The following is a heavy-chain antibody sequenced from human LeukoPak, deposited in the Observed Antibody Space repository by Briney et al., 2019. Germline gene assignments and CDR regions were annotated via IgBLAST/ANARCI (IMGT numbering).Heavy chain of an antibody. D-gene: IGHD3-22*01. CDR1: GFTVSSNY. CDR3: ARDSRKYYDSSGYSED. CDR2: IYSGGST. J-gene: IGHJ4*02. Sequence: AGGSLRLSCAASGFTVSSNYMSWVRQAPGKGLEWVSVIYSGGSTYCADSVKGRFTISRDNSKNTLYLQMNSLRAEDTAVYYCARDSRKYYDSSGYSEDWGQGALVTVSS. V-gene: IGHV3-66*02.